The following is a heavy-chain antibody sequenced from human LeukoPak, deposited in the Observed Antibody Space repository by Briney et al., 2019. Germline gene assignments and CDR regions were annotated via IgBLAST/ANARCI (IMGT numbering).Heavy chain of an antibody. Sequence: ASVRVSCKASGYTFTGSYMHWVRQAPGQGLEYMGWINPKNGGTNSAQKFQGRVTMTRDTSISTAYMELSRLRSDDTAVYYCARVHYRWLAFDYWGQGTLVTVSS. D-gene: IGHD6-19*01. CDR1: GYTFTGSY. V-gene: IGHV1-2*02. CDR3: ARVHYRWLAFDY. J-gene: IGHJ4*02. CDR2: INPKNGGT.